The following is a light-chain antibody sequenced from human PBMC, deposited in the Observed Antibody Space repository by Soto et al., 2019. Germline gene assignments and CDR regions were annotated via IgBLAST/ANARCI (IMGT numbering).Light chain of an antibody. Sequence: EIVMTQSPASLSVSPGERATLSWRASQRVFSNLAWYQQKPGQAPRLLIYGASTRGTGIPARFSGSGSGTEFTLTISSLQSEDFSVYYCQQYNEWPLTFGGGTKVEIK. CDR2: GAS. CDR3: QQYNEWPLT. V-gene: IGKV3-15*01. J-gene: IGKJ4*01. CDR1: QRVFSN.